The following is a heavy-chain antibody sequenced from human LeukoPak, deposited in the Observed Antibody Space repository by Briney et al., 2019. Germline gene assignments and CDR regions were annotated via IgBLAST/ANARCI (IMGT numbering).Heavy chain of an antibody. J-gene: IGHJ4*02. CDR1: GFSFSSYG. CDR3: VRDENYIWGSYRLDY. CDR2: IWYDGSNK. D-gene: IGHD3-16*02. Sequence: PGRSLRLSCVASGFSFSSYGMHWVRQAPGKGLEWVAVIWYDGSNKYYADSVKGRFTISRDNSKNTLDLQMNSLRAEDTAVYYCVRDENYIWGSYRLDYWGQGTLVTVSS. V-gene: IGHV3-33*01.